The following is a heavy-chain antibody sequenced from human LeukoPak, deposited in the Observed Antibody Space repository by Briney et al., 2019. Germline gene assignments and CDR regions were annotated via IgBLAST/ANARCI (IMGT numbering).Heavy chain of an antibody. CDR2: ISSSSSYT. V-gene: IGHV3-11*05. Sequence: KPGGSLRLSCAASGFTFTDSYMSWIRQAPGKGLEWVSYISSSSSYTNYADSVKGRFIISRDNANNSLFLQMNSLRAEDTAVYFCARVRGYSFGRPTGYFDYWGQGTLVTVSS. D-gene: IGHD5-18*01. CDR1: GFTFTDSY. J-gene: IGHJ4*02. CDR3: ARVRGYSFGRPTGYFDY.